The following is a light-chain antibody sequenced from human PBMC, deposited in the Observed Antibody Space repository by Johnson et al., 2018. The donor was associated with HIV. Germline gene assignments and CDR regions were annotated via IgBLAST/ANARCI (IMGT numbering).Light chain of an antibody. Sequence: QSVLTQPPSVSAAPGQKVTISCSGSSSNIGNNYVSWYQQLPGTAPKLLIYDNHKRPSGIPDRFSGSKSGTSATLGITGLQTGDEADYYCGTWDSSLCAYVFGTGTKVTVL. CDR3: GTWDSSLCAYV. V-gene: IGLV1-51*01. CDR1: SSNIGNNY. J-gene: IGLJ1*01. CDR2: DNH.